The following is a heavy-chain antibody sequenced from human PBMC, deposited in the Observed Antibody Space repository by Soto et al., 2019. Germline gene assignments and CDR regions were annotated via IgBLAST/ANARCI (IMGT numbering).Heavy chain of an antibody. D-gene: IGHD6-19*01. Sequence: SVKVSCKASGGTFSSYAISWVRQAPGQGLEWMGGIIPIFGTANYAQRFQGRVTITADESTSTAYMELSSLRSEDTAVYYCARAETYSSGWYIKFDYWGQGTLVTVSS. CDR1: GGTFSSYA. J-gene: IGHJ4*02. CDR3: ARAETYSSGWYIKFDY. V-gene: IGHV1-69*13. CDR2: IIPIFGTA.